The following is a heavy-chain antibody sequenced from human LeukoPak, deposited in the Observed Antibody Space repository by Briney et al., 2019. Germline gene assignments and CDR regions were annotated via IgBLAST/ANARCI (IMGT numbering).Heavy chain of an antibody. Sequence: PGGSLRLSRTASGFTFRTYAMIWVRQAPGKGLEWVSGISGSGDNTLYADSVKGRFTISRDNSKNTLYLEMNSLRAEDTAIYYCAKMKGHPLPKYYMDVWGQGTTVTVSS. J-gene: IGHJ6*01. CDR2: ISGSGDNT. CDR1: GFTFRTYA. V-gene: IGHV3-23*01. D-gene: IGHD1-26*01. CDR3: AKMKGHPLPKYYMDV.